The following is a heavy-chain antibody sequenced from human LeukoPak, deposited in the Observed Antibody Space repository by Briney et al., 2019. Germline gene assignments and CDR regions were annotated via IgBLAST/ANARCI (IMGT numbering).Heavy chain of an antibody. CDR2: MNPKSGNT. Sequence: ASVKVSCKASGGTFSSYAISWVRQAPGQGLEWMGWMNPKSGNTGYAQSFQGRVTMTRDTSINTAYMELSGLRSDDTAVYYCARGVRYSDYTGGVYFFDYWGQGTLVTVSS. CDR1: GGTFSSYA. J-gene: IGHJ4*02. CDR3: ARGVRYSDYTGGVYFFDY. V-gene: IGHV1-8*02. D-gene: IGHD5-12*01.